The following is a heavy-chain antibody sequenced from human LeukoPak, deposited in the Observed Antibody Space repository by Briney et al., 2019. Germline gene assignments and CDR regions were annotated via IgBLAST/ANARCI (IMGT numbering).Heavy chain of an antibody. V-gene: IGHV3-23*01. D-gene: IGHD6-13*01. CDR3: ARDHSSSWWVYYGMDV. Sequence: GGSLRLSCAASGFTFSSYAMSWVRQAPGKGLEWVSAISGSGGSTYYADSVKGRFTISRDNAKNSLYLQMNSLRAEDTAVYYCARDHSSSWWVYYGMDVWGQGTTVTVSS. J-gene: IGHJ6*02. CDR1: GFTFSSYA. CDR2: ISGSGGST.